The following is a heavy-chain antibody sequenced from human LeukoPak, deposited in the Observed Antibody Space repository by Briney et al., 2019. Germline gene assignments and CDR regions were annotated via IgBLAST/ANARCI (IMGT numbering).Heavy chain of an antibody. CDR1: GFTFSKYT. Sequence: GGSLRLSCAASGFTFSKYTMFWVRQAPGKGLEWVSAISVSGGRTYYADSVKGRFTISRDNSRNTLYLQMNSLRAEDTAVYYCANGFYDSSGYYYEYFDYWGQGTLVTVSS. D-gene: IGHD3-22*01. CDR2: ISVSGGRT. V-gene: IGHV3-23*01. CDR3: ANGFYDSSGYYYEYFDY. J-gene: IGHJ4*02.